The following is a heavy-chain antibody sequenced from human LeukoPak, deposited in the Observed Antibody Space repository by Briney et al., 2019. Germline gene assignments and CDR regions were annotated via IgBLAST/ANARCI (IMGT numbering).Heavy chain of an antibody. V-gene: IGHV4-34*01. CDR1: GGSFSGYY. Sequence: SETLSLTCAVYGGSFSGYYWSWVRQPPGKGLEWIGEINHSGSTNYNPSLKSRVTISVDTSKNQFSLKLSSVTAADTAVYYCAGGPYYYYGMDVWGQGTTVTVSS. CDR3: AGGPYYYYGMDV. J-gene: IGHJ6*02. CDR2: INHSGST.